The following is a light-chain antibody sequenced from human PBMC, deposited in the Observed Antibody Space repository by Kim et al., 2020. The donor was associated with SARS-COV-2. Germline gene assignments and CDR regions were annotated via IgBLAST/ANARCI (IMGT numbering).Light chain of an antibody. CDR3: QQRTNWPLT. Sequence: SLPRGERAPLACRASQGVSSYLAGYQQKPGQAPRLLIYDASNRATAIPARFSGSGSGTDFTLTISSLEPEDFAVYYCQQRTNWPLTFGGGTKLEIK. CDR2: DAS. V-gene: IGKV3-11*01. J-gene: IGKJ4*01. CDR1: QGVSSY.